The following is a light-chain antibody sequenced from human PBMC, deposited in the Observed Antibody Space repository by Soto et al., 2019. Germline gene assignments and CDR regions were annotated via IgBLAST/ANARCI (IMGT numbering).Light chain of an antibody. CDR3: QQRSDWPT. V-gene: IGKV3D-20*02. Sequence: EIVLTQSPGTLSLSPGERATLSCRASQSVSSSYLAWYQQKPGQAPRLLIYRTSNRATGIPDRFSGSGSGTDFTLTISRLEPEDFAVYYCQQRSDWPTFGGGTKVEIK. CDR2: RTS. CDR1: QSVSSSY. J-gene: IGKJ4*01.